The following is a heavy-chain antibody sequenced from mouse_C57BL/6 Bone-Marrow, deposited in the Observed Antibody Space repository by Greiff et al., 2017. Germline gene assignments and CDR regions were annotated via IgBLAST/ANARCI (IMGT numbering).Heavy chain of an antibody. CDR3: ARCYYGSSWSYWYFDV. CDR2: IYPRSGNT. CDR1: GYTFTSYG. J-gene: IGHJ1*03. Sequence: VQLQQSGAELARPGASVKLSCKASGYTFTSYGISWVKQRPGQGLEWIGEIYPRSGNTYYNEKFKGKATLTADKSSSTAYMELRSLTSEDSAVYFCARCYYGSSWSYWYFDVWGTGTTVTVSS. D-gene: IGHD1-1*01. V-gene: IGHV1-81*01.